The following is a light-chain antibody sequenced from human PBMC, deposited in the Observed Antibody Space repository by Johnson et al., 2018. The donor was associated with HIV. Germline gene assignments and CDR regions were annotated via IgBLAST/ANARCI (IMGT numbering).Light chain of an antibody. CDR1: SSNIDNNY. CDR2: DNN. J-gene: IGLJ1*01. CDR3: GTWDSSLSAGEV. V-gene: IGLV1-51*01. Sequence: QSVLTQSPSVSAATGQKVTISCSGSSSNIDNNYVSWYQQLPGTAPKLLIYDNNKRPSGIPDRFSGSKSGTSSTLGITGLQTGDEADYYFGTWDSSLSAGEVLGTGTKVTVL.